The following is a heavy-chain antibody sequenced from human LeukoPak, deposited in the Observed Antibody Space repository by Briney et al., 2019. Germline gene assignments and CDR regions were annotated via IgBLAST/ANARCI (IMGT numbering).Heavy chain of an antibody. CDR2: INHSGST. CDR1: GGSFSGYY. CDR3: ARDRRIAALYYYYGMDV. Sequence: SETLSLTCAVYGGSFSGYYWSWIRQPPGKGLGWLGEINHSGSTNYNPSLKSRVTISVDTSKNQFSLKLSSVTAADTAVYYCARDRRIAALYYYYGMDVWGQGTTVTVSS. D-gene: IGHD6-25*01. V-gene: IGHV4-34*01. J-gene: IGHJ6*02.